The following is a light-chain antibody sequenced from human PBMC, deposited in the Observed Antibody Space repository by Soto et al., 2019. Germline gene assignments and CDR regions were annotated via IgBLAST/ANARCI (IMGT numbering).Light chain of an antibody. CDR1: SSDAGGHNY. V-gene: IGLV2-14*01. CDR2: EVT. J-gene: IGLJ1*01. Sequence: QSALTQPASVSGSPGQSITISCTGTSSDAGGHNYVSWYQQHPGKAPKVMIYEVTNRPSGVSNRFSGSKSGNTASLTISGLQAEDEADYYCSSYSSSSTLRVFGTGTKLTVL. CDR3: SSYSSSSTLRV.